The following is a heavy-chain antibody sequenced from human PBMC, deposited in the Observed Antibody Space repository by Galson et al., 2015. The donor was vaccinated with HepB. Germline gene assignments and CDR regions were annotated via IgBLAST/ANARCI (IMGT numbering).Heavy chain of an antibody. CDR1: GYSFSNYW. V-gene: IGHV5-51*01. CDR3: ARQEHWADYSRFAY. J-gene: IGHJ4*02. CDR2: IYPGDSDT. D-gene: IGHD1-26*01. Sequence: QSGAEVKKPGESLKISCKASGYSFSNYWIGWVRQMPGKGLEWIGIIYPGDSDTRYGPSFQGQVTISADKSINTAYLQWSSLKASDSAMYYCARQEHWADYSRFAYWGQGTLVTVSS.